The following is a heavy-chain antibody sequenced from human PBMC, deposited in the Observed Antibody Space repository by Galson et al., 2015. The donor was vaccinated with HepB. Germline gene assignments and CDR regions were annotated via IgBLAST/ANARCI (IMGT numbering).Heavy chain of an antibody. V-gene: IGHV7-4-1*02. CDR1: GYTFTSYA. CDR2: INTNTGNP. CDR3: ARLAPQDSLVEPATKRLFIDWYFDL. D-gene: IGHD2-2*01. J-gene: IGHJ2*01. Sequence: SVKVSCKASGYTFTSYAMNWVRQAPGQGLEWMGWINTNTGNPTYAQGFTGRFVFSLDTSVSTAYLQINSLKAEDTAVYYCARLAPQDSLVEPATKRLFIDWYFDLWGRGTLVTVSS.